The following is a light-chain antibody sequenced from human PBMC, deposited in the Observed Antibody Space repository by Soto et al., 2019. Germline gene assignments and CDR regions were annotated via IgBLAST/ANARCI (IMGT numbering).Light chain of an antibody. J-gene: IGKJ4*01. CDR2: SAS. CDR3: QQYIRWPLT. Sequence: EIVMTQSPATLSVSPGERATLSCRASQSVSSNLAWYQQEPGQAPSLLIYSASARATGTPARFSGSGSGTEFTLTISSLQSEDFAVYYCQQYIRWPLTFGGGTKV. V-gene: IGKV3-15*01. CDR1: QSVSSN.